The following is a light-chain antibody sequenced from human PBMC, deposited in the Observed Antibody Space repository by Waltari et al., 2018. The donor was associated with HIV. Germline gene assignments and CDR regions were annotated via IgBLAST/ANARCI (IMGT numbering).Light chain of an antibody. Sequence: EIVMTQSPATLSVSLGERATLSCRASQSINSYLAWYQQKPGQAPRLLIYDASTRATGVPARFSGSGSGTEFTLTISTLQSEDFAVYYFQQFIFWPFTFGQGTKLEI. V-gene: IGKV3-15*01. CDR2: DAS. J-gene: IGKJ2*01. CDR3: QQFIFWPFT. CDR1: QSINSY.